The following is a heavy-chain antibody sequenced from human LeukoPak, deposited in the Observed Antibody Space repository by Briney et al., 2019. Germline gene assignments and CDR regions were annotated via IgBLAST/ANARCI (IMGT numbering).Heavy chain of an antibody. CDR2: INPNSGGT. V-gene: IGHV1-2*02. J-gene: IGHJ4*02. D-gene: IGHD3-9*01. CDR1: GYTFTDYY. CDR3: ARGSSRVYDILTGYLY. Sequence: ASVRVSCKASGYTFTDYYMHWVRQAPGQGLEWMGWINPNSGGTNYAQKFQGRVTMTRDTSISTAYMELSRLRSDDTAVYYCARGSSRVYDILTGYLYWGQGTLVTVSS.